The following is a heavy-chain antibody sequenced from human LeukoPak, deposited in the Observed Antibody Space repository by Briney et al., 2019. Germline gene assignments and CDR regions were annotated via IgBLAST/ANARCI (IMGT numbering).Heavy chain of an antibody. Sequence: SETLSLTCTVSGGSISSYYWSWIRQPPGKGLEWIGYVYNSGSSNYNPSLKSRVTISVDTSKNQFSLKLSSVTAADTAVYYCGRQSSWYGKDYYYYGMDVWGQGTTVTVSS. V-gene: IGHV4-59*08. CDR1: GGSISSYY. D-gene: IGHD6-13*01. CDR2: VYNSGSS. CDR3: GRQSSWYGKDYYYYGMDV. J-gene: IGHJ6*02.